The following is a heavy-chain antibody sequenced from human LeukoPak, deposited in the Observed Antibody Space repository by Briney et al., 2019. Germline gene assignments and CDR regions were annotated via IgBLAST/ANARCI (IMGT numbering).Heavy chain of an antibody. D-gene: IGHD5-24*01. V-gene: IGHV4-4*02. J-gene: IGHJ4*02. CDR3: ARAGARWHGYNYFPDY. CDR1: GGSVSSNNW. Sequence: SETLSLTCAVSGGSVSSNNWWNWVRQPPGKGLEWIGEIYHSGSTNYSPSLKSRVTISVDKSRNLLFLRLNSVTAADTAVYYCARAGARWHGYNYFPDYWGQGTLVTVSS. CDR2: IYHSGST.